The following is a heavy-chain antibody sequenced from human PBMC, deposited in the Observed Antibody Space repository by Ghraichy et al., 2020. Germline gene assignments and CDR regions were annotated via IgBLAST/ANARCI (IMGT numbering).Heavy chain of an antibody. CDR2: ITSSSRTI. J-gene: IGHJ6*02. V-gene: IGHV3-48*02. CDR3: ARASKVVRFYYYDGMDV. D-gene: IGHD4-23*01. Sequence: LSLTCVGSGFSFSSYNMNWVRQSPGKGLEWVSYITSSSRTIFYADSVKGRFTISRDNAQNSLYLQMNSLRDEDTAEYYCARASKVVRFYYYDGMDVWGQGTTVTVSS. CDR1: GFSFSSYN.